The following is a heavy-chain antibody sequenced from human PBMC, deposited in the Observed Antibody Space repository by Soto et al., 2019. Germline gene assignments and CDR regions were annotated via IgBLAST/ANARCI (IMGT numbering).Heavy chain of an antibody. CDR3: AKRQHSSSPRSRFDY. CDR1: TVTINVHG. D-gene: IGHD6-6*01. V-gene: IGHV3-30*18. Sequence: PGGSLRLSCTSSTVTINVHGIQWVRQAPGQGLEWVAFISNDGRAQYYADSAKGRFTISRDYSKNTLYLQMNSLRAEDTAVYYCAKRQHSSSPRSRFDYWGQGTLVTVSS. J-gene: IGHJ4*02. CDR2: ISNDGRAQ.